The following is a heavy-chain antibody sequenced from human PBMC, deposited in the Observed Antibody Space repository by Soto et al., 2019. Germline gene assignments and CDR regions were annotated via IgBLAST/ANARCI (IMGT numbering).Heavy chain of an antibody. J-gene: IGHJ5*02. CDR2: INAGNGNT. Sequence: ASVKVSCKASGYTFTSYAMHWVRQAPGQRLEWMGWINAGNGNTKYSQKFQGRVTITRDTSASTAYMELSSLRSEDTAVYYCARDRTVTPSGGDWFDPWGQGTLVTVSS. D-gene: IGHD4-17*01. V-gene: IGHV1-3*01. CDR3: ARDRTVTPSGGDWFDP. CDR1: GYTFTSYA.